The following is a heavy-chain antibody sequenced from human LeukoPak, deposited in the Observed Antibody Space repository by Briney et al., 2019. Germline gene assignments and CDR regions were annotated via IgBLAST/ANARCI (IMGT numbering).Heavy chain of an antibody. V-gene: IGHV4-34*01. J-gene: IGHJ5*02. CDR3: ARGSDSSGYLNWFDP. CDR2: INHSGST. Sequence: SETLSLTCAVYGGSFSGYYWSWIRQPPGKGLEWIGEINHSGSTNYNPSLKSRVTMSVDTSKNQFSLKLSSVTAADTAVYYCARGSDSSGYLNWFDPWGQGTLVTVSS. CDR1: GGSFSGYY. D-gene: IGHD3-22*01.